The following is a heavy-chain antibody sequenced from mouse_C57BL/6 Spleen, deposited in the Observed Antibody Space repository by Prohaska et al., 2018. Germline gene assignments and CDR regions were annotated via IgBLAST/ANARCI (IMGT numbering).Heavy chain of an antibody. CDR3: ARIPLDYGSSYWYFDV. V-gene: IGHV1-18*01. CDR2: INPNNGGT. Sequence: HGKSLEWLGDINPNNGGTIYNQKFKGKATLTVDKSSSTAYMELRSLTSEDTAVYYCARIPLDYGSSYWYFDVWGTGTTVTVSS. D-gene: IGHD1-1*01. J-gene: IGHJ1*03.